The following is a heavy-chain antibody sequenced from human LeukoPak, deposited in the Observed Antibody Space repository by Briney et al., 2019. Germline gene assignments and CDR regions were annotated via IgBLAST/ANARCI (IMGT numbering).Heavy chain of an antibody. CDR2: IYYIGST. CDR1: GGSISSSSYY. V-gene: IGHV4-39*07. CDR3: ARGPPNYYRSGSYYYYYYMDV. Sequence: PSETLSLTCTVSGGSISSSSYYWGWIRQPPGKGLEWIGSIYYIGSTYYNPSLKSRVTISVETSKNQFSLKLSSMTAADTAVYYCARGPPNYYRSGSYYYYYYMDVWGKGTTVTVSS. D-gene: IGHD3-10*01. J-gene: IGHJ6*03.